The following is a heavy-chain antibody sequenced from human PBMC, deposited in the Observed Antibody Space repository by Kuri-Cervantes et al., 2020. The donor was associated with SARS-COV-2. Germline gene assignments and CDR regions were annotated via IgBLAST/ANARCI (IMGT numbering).Heavy chain of an antibody. V-gene: IGHV4-39*01. J-gene: IGHJ4*02. CDR1: GGSVSSSSYY. Sequence: GSLRLSCTVSGGSVSSSSYYWGWLRQHPGKGLEWIGSIYYSWSTYYNPSLKSRVTISLDTSKNQFSHKLSSVTAAATAAYYCARQSDSVDYWGQGTLVTVSS. CDR2: IYYSWST. CDR3: ARQSDSVDY. D-gene: IGHD2-15*01.